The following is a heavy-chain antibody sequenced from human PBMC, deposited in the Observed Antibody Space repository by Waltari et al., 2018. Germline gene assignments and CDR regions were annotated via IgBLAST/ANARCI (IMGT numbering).Heavy chain of an antibody. CDR2: LAPEDGET. V-gene: IGHV1-69-2*01. CDR1: GYTLTDYY. Sequence: EVRLIQSGTEVKKPGAKVKISCKISGYTLTDYYIHWIQQAPGKGLQWMGFLAPEDGETYYAESFQGRVTISADTSSGTAYMELSSLRSEDTALYYCATDIRSSSSRAWFDPWGQGTLVTVSS. D-gene: IGHD6-6*01. J-gene: IGHJ5*02. CDR3: ATDIRSSSSRAWFDP.